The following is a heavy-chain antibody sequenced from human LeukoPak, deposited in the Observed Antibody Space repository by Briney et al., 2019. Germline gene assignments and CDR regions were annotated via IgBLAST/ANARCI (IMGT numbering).Heavy chain of an antibody. CDR3: ARLKDNYYDSSNLDY. D-gene: IGHD3-22*01. CDR2: INHSGST. V-gene: IGHV4-34*01. J-gene: IGHJ4*02. CDR1: GGSFSGYY. Sequence: SETLSLTCAVYGGSFSGYYWSWIRQPPGKGLEWIGEINHSGSTNYNPSLKSRVTISVDTSKNQFSLKLSSVTAADTAVYYCARLKDNYYDSSNLDYWGQGTLVTVSS.